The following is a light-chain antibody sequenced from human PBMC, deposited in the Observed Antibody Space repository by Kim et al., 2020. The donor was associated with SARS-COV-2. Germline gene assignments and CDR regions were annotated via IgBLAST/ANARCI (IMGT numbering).Light chain of an antibody. CDR1: SGHSGNI. CDR3: ETWDNNTRV. CDR2: LEGSGNY. Sequence: SVKLTCSLNSGHSGNISAWHQQQPPRAPRYLMKLEGSGNYNKGSGVPDRFSGSSSGADRYLIISNLQSEDEADYYCETWDNNTRVFGGGTQLTVL. J-gene: IGLJ3*02. V-gene: IGLV4-60*03.